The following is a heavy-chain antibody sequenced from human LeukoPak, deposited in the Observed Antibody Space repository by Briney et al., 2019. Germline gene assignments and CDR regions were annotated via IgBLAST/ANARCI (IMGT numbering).Heavy chain of an antibody. CDR1: GGTFSSYA. Sequence: LVKVSCKDPGGTFSSYAISWVRQAPRQRLEWMGGIIPIFGTANYAQKFQGRVTITADKSTSTAYMELSSLRSEDTAVYYCASSGWGGLWAVANDYYYYGMDVWGKGTTVTVSS. D-gene: IGHD6-19*01. V-gene: IGHV1-69*06. CDR2: IIPIFGTA. J-gene: IGHJ6*04. CDR3: ASSGWGGLWAVANDYYYYGMDV.